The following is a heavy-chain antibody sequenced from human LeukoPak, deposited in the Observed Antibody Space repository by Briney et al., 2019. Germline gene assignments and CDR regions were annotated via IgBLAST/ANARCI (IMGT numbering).Heavy chain of an antibody. CDR3: ARTLAVADH. D-gene: IGHD6-19*01. V-gene: IGHV3-11*01. J-gene: IGHJ4*02. Sequence: GGSLRLSCAASGFTFSDYYMTWIRQAPGKGLEYISYIVYPAPTVYSPASVRGPFPTSRDHAKNSLFLQMYILRAEDTAVYYCARTLAVADHWGQGTLVTVSS. CDR1: GFTFSDYY. CDR2: IVYPAPTV.